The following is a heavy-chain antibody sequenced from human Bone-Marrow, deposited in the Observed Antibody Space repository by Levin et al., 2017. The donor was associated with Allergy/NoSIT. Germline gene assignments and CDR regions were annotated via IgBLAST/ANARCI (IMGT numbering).Heavy chain of an antibody. CDR3: AGVRSNDWNYAGWFDP. CDR1: GFTFIEYY. V-gene: IGHV3-11*01. J-gene: IGHJ5*02. D-gene: IGHD1-7*01. CDR2: TSSSGGTI. Sequence: PGGSLRLSCEASGFTFIEYYMSWIRQAPGKGLECISYTSSSGGTIYYADSVKGRFTISRDNAKNSLYLQMNSLGDEDTAVYYCAGVRSNDWNYAGWFDPWGQGTLVTVSS.